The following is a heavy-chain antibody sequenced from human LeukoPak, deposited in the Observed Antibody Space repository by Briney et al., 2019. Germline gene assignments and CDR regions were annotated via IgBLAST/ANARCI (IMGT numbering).Heavy chain of an antibody. V-gene: IGHV3-21*01. CDR1: GFTFSSYS. D-gene: IGHD2-2*01. CDR2: ISSSSSYI. J-gene: IGHJ3*02. CDR3: ARANCSSTSCRSDAFDI. Sequence: PGGSLRLSCAASGFTFSSYSMNWVRQAPGKGLEWVSSISSSSSYIYYADSVKGRFTISRDNAKNSLYLQMNSLRAEDTAVYYCARANCSSTSCRSDAFDIWGQGTMVTVSS.